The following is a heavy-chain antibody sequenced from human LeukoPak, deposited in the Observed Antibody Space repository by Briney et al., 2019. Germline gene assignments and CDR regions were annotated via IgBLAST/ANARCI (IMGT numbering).Heavy chain of an antibody. CDR2: TYYRSKWYN. Sequence: SQTLSLTCAISGDSVSSNSAAWNWIRQSPSRGLEWLGRTYYRSKWYNDYAVSVKSRITINPDTSKNQFSLQLNSVTPEDTAVYYCARAEAPALAAAGTALDYWGQGTLVTVSS. CDR3: ARAEAPALAAAGTALDY. D-gene: IGHD6-13*01. J-gene: IGHJ4*02. V-gene: IGHV6-1*01. CDR1: GDSVSSNSAA.